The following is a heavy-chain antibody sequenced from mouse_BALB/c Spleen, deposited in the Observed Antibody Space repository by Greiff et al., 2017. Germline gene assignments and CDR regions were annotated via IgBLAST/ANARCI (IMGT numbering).Heavy chain of an antibody. CDR2: ISTYYGNT. J-gene: IGHJ1*01. D-gene: IGHD1-1*01. Sequence: QVQLQQSGPELVRPGVSVKISCKGSGYTFTDYAMHWVKQSHAKSLEWIGVISTYYGNTNYNQKFKGKATMTVDKSSSTAYMELARLTSEDSAIYYCASSPITTVVEGYFDVWGAGTTVTVSS. V-gene: IGHV1-67*01. CDR1: GYTFTDYA. CDR3: ASSPITTVVEGYFDV.